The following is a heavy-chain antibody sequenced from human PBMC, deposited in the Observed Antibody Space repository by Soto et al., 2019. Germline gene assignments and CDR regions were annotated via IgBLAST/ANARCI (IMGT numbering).Heavy chain of an antibody. D-gene: IGHD6-6*01. CDR2: ISSSSSYI. CDR1: GFTFSSYS. CDR3: ARGRYSSSSGDY. V-gene: IGHV3-21*01. J-gene: IGHJ4*02. Sequence: EVQLVESGGGLVKPGGSLRLSCAASGFTFSSYSMNWVRQAPGKGLEWVSSISSSSSYIYYADSVKGRFTISRDNAKNSLYLQMNSLRAEDTAAYYCARGRYSSSSGDYWGQGTLVTVSS.